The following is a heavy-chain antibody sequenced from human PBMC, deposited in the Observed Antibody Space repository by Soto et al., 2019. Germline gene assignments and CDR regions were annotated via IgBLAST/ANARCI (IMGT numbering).Heavy chain of an antibody. CDR2: INAGNGNT. Sequence: QVQLVQSGAEVKKPGASVKVSCKASGYTFTSYAMHWVRQAPGQRLEWMGWINAGNGNTKYSQKFQGRVTITRDTXXSXADXELSSLRSEDTAVYYCARDKGVWKGFGGVIVSLDYWGQGTLVTVSS. J-gene: IGHJ4*02. V-gene: IGHV1-3*01. CDR1: GYTFTSYA. D-gene: IGHD3-16*02. CDR3: ARDKGVWKGFGGVIVSLDY.